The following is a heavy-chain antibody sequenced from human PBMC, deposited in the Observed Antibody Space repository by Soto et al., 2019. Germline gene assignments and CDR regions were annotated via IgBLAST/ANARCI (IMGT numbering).Heavy chain of an antibody. V-gene: IGHV4-39*01. CDR2: IYYSGST. J-gene: IGHJ5*02. CDR3: ARRAWAVTTSFDP. CDR1: GGTISSSSYY. D-gene: IGHD4-17*01. Sequence: PSETLSLTCTVSGGTISSSSYYWGWIRQPPGKGLEWIGSIYYSGSTYYNPSLKSRVTISVDTSKNQFSLKLSSVTAADTAVYYCARRAWAVTTSFDPWGQGTLVTVSS.